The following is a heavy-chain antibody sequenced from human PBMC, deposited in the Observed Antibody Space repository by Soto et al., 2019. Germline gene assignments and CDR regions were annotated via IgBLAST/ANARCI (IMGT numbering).Heavy chain of an antibody. D-gene: IGHD6-13*01. Sequence: PGGSLRLSCAASGFTFDDYAMHWVRQAPGKGLEWVSGISWNSGSIGYADSVKGRFTVSRDNAKNSLYLRMNSLRAEDTALYYCAKATGTKQLVPNYFDYWGPGMLVTVSS. CDR1: GFTFDDYA. CDR2: ISWNSGSI. V-gene: IGHV3-9*01. J-gene: IGHJ4*02. CDR3: AKATGTKQLVPNYFDY.